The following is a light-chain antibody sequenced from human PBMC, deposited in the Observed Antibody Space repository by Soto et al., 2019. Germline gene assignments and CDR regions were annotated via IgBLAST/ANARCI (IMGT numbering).Light chain of an antibody. CDR2: SVS. V-gene: IGLV2-14*01. CDR1: SSDVGSYNY. J-gene: IGLJ1*01. CDR3: ISYTVSRSYV. Sequence: QSVLTQPASVSGSPGQSITISCTGTSSDVGSYNYVSWYQLHPGKAPKLVIYSVSDRPSGVSYRFSGSKSGNTASLTISGLQADDEADYYCISYTVSRSYVFGTGTKVTVL.